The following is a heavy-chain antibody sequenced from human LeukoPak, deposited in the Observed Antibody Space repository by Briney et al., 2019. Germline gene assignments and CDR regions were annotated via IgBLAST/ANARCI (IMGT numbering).Heavy chain of an antibody. CDR3: ARGSTTASYDFDY. J-gene: IGHJ4*02. Sequence: ASVTLSCSASGYTFTDYFIHWVRQAPGQGLELKGIINPSVGGSSYVQKFQGRVNMTRDKSTSTVYMELRSLRSEDTAVFYCARGSTTASYDFDYWGQGTLVTVSS. D-gene: IGHD5-18*01. V-gene: IGHV1-46*01. CDR1: GYTFTDYF. CDR2: INPSVGGS.